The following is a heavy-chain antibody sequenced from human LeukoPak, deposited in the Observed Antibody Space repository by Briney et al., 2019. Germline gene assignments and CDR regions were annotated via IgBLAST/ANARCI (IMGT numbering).Heavy chain of an antibody. CDR2: IKHDGGEK. D-gene: IGHD3-22*01. Sequence: GGSLRLSCAASGFTFINYWMTWVRQAPGKGLEWVANIKHDGGEKYYVDSVKGRFTISRDNAKNTLYLQMNSLRAEDTAVYYCARDYYDSSGPHNYFDYWGQGTLVTVSS. J-gene: IGHJ4*02. CDR3: ARDYYDSSGPHNYFDY. V-gene: IGHV3-7*01. CDR1: GFTFINYW.